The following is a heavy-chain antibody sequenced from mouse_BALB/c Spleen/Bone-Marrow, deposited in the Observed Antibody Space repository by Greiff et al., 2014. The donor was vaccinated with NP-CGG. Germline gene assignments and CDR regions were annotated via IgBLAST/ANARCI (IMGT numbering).Heavy chain of an antibody. CDR3: TRQRNWDHYAMDY. D-gene: IGHD4-1*01. CDR2: ISSGGGYT. J-gene: IGHJ4*01. CDR1: GFSFSTYG. V-gene: IGHV5-6*01. Sequence: VQLKESGGDLVKPGGSLKLSCAASGFSFSTYGMSWVRQTPDKRLEWVATISSGGGYTYYPDSLKGRFTISRDNANNTLYLQMSSLKSEDTAMYYCTRQRNWDHYAMDYWGQGTSVTVSS.